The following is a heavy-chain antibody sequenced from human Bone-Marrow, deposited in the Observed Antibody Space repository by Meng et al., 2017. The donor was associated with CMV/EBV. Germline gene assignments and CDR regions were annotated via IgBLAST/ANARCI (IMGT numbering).Heavy chain of an antibody. CDR2: VSGYNGKT. CDR1: GYTFNAYG. Sequence: ASVKVSCKTSGYTFNAYGINWVRQAPGQGLEWLGWVSGYNGKTDYAQKFQGRVTMTTDTSTSTAYMELSSLRSEDTAVYYCARDEREIKNYYDSSGYYYEFDYWGQGTLVTVSS. V-gene: IGHV1-18*01. D-gene: IGHD3-22*01. J-gene: IGHJ4*02. CDR3: ARDEREIKNYYDSSGYYYEFDY.